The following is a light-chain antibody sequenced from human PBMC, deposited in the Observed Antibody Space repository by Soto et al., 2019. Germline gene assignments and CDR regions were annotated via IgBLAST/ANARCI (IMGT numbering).Light chain of an antibody. V-gene: IGLV4-69*01. CDR1: SGHSTYA. CDR3: QTWGTGYVV. CDR2: LYSAGRH. J-gene: IGLJ2*01. Sequence: QAVVTQSPSASASLGASVKITCTLSSGHSTYAIAWHQQQPGKGPRYLMRLYSAGRHIKGDGVPDRFSGSGSGTERYLTISNLQSDDEADYYCQTWGTGYVVFGGGTQLTVL.